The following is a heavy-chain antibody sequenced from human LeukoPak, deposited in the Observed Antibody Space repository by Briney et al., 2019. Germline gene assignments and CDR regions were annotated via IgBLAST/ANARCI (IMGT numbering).Heavy chain of an antibody. D-gene: IGHD3-16*02. Sequence: GGSLRLSCAASGVTVSSNYMSWVRQAPGKGLEWVSVIYSGGSTYYADSVKGRFTISRDNSKNTLYLQMNSLRAEDTAVYYCARSGYVWGSYRLDYWGQGTLVTVSS. CDR1: GVTVSSNY. J-gene: IGHJ4*02. V-gene: IGHV3-53*01. CDR3: ARSGYVWGSYRLDY. CDR2: IYSGGST.